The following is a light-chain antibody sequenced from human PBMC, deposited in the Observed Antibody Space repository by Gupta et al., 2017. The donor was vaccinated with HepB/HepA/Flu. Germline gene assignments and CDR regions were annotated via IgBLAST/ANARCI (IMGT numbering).Light chain of an antibody. Sequence: QSVLTQPPSASGTPGQRVTISCSGSSSNIGSNYVYWYQQLPGTAPKLLIYSNNQRPSGVPDRFAGATSGTSASLAISGLRSEDEADYYCAAWDDSLSGRGVFGGGTKLTVL. CDR2: SNN. V-gene: IGLV1-47*02. J-gene: IGLJ3*02. CDR1: SSNIGSNY. CDR3: AAWDDSLSGRGV.